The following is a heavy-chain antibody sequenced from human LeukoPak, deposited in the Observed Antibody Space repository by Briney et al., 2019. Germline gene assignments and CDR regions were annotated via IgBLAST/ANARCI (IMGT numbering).Heavy chain of an antibody. CDR1: GFTFNTCS. Sequence: GGSLRLSCAASGFTFNTCSMNWVRQAPGKGLEWVSHISSSSSTIYYADSVKGRFTISRDNAKTSLYLQMNSLRDEDTAMYYCARGVYCTGDDCHSEWFDPWGQGTLVTVSS. CDR2: ISSSSSTI. D-gene: IGHD2-8*02. J-gene: IGHJ5*02. V-gene: IGHV3-48*02. CDR3: ARGVYCTGDDCHSEWFDP.